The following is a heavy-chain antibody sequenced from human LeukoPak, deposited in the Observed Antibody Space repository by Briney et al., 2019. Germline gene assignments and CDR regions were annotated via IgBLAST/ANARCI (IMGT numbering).Heavy chain of an antibody. CDR3: VRGNDYGGPHY. V-gene: IGHV3-74*01. D-gene: IGHD4-23*01. Sequence: PGGSLRLSCAASGFTFSNAYMNWVRQAPGKGLVWVSRIDRDGSRINYADSVKGRFTISRDNGKNTLFLQMNSLRAEDAAVYYCVRGNDYGGPHYWGQGTLVTVSS. CDR1: GFTFSNAY. J-gene: IGHJ4*02. CDR2: IDRDGSRI.